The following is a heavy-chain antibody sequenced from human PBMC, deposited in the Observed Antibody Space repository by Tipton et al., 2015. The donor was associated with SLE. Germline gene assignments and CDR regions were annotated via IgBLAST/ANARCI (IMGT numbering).Heavy chain of an antibody. CDR2: IYYSGST. J-gene: IGHJ3*02. V-gene: IGHV4-39*01. Sequence: GLVKPSETLSLTCTVSGGSISSSSYYWGWIRQPPGKGLEWIGSIYYSGSTYYNPPLKSRVTISVDTSKNQFSLKLSSVTAAETAVYYCARRTTRSSGYFGAFDIWGQGTMVTVSS. CDR1: GGSISSSSYY. D-gene: IGHD3-22*01. CDR3: ARRTTRSSGYFGAFDI.